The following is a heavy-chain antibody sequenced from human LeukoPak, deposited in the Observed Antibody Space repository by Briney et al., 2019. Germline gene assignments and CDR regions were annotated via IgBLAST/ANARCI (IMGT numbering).Heavy chain of an antibody. CDR2: ISSNGGST. V-gene: IGHV3-64*01. CDR1: GFTFRSYA. CDR3: ARVSDFWSGYSDY. D-gene: IGHD3-3*01. J-gene: IGHJ4*02. Sequence: GGSLRLSCAASGFTFRSYAIHWVRQAPGKGLEYVSAISSNGGSTYYANSVKGRFTISRDNSKNTLYLQMGSLRAEDMAVYYCARVSDFWSGYSDYWGQGTLVTVSS.